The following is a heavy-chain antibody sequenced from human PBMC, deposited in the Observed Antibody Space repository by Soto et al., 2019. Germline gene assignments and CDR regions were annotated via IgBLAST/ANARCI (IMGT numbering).Heavy chain of an antibody. J-gene: IGHJ4*02. CDR2: IYYSGST. D-gene: IGHD4-17*01. V-gene: IGHV4-61*01. Sequence: PSETLSLTCTVSGGSVSSGSYYWSWIRQPPGKGLEWIGYIYYSGSTNYNTSLKSRVNISVETSKNQFSLKLSSMTAADTFVYYCARDYRGDYVIGRFDYWGQGTLVTVSS. CDR1: GGSVSSGSYY. CDR3: ARDYRGDYVIGRFDY.